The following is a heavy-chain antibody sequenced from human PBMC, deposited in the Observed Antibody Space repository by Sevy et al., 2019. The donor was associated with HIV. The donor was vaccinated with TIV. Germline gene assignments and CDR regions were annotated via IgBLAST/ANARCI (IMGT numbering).Heavy chain of an antibody. D-gene: IGHD3-16*02. Sequence: ASVKVSCKASGYTFTGYYMHWVRQAPGQGLEWMGRINPNSGGTNYAQKFQGRVTMTRDTSISTAYMELSRLRSDDTAVYYCARIMITFGGVIVIPDYYGKDVWGQGTTVTVSS. CDR3: ARIMITFGGVIVIPDYYGKDV. CDR2: INPNSGGT. V-gene: IGHV1-2*06. CDR1: GYTFTGYY. J-gene: IGHJ6*02.